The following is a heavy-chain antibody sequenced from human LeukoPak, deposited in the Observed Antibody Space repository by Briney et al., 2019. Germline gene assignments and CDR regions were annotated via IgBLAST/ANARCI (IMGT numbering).Heavy chain of an antibody. CDR2: IYYSGST. V-gene: IGHV4-59*01. D-gene: IGHD3-22*01. J-gene: IGHJ4*02. CDR1: GGSISSYY. CDR3: ARRAFYYDSSGIYYFDY. Sequence: SETLSLTCTVSGGSISSYYWSWIRQPTGKGLEWIGYIYYSGSTNFNPSLKSRVTISVDTSKNQFSLKLSSVTAADTAVYYCARRAFYYDSSGIYYFDYWGQGTLVTVSS.